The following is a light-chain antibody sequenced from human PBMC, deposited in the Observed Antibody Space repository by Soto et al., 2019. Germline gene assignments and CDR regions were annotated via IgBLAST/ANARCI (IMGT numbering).Light chain of an antibody. CDR3: QSYDSSLFWV. CDR1: SSNIGAGYD. Sequence: QSVLTQPPSVSAAPGQRVTRSCTGSSSNIGAGYDVHWYQQLPGTAPKLLIYGNSNRPSGVPDRFSGSKSGTSASLAITGLQAEDEADYYCQSYDSSLFWVFGGGTKLTVL. V-gene: IGLV1-40*01. J-gene: IGLJ3*02. CDR2: GNS.